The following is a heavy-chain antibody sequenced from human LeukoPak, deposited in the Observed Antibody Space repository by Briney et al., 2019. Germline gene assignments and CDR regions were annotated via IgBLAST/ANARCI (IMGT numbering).Heavy chain of an antibody. D-gene: IGHD3-9*01. Sequence: ASVKVSCKASGYTFTSYAMHWVCQAPGQRLEWMGWINAGNGNTKYSQKFQGRVTITRDTSASTAYMELSSLRSEDTAVYYCARNYDILTGPGPFDYWGQGTLVTVSS. CDR3: ARNYDILTGPGPFDY. CDR1: GYTFTSYA. J-gene: IGHJ4*02. CDR2: INAGNGNT. V-gene: IGHV1-3*01.